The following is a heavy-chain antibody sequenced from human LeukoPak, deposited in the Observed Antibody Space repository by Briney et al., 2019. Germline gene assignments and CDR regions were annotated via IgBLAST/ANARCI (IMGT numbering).Heavy chain of an antibody. CDR2: IYTGGST. D-gene: IGHD6-19*01. J-gene: IGHJ3*02. CDR3: ARYSSGWYSDAFDI. V-gene: IGHV4-4*07. Sequence: PSETLSLTCTVSGGSISGYYWSWIRQPAGKGLEWIGRIYTGGSTNYNPPLRSRVTMSVDTSKSQFYLKLSSVTAADTAVYYCARYSSGWYSDAFDISGQGKMVTVSS. CDR1: GGSISGYY.